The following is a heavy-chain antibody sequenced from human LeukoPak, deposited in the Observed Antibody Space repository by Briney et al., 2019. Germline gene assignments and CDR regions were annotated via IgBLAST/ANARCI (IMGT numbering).Heavy chain of an antibody. Sequence: GASVKVSCKASGYTFTGYYMHWVRQAPGQGLEWMGWINPNSGGTNYAQKFQGRVTMTRGTSISTAYMELSRLRSDDTAVYYCARAVGYSGYDSGRPRSRLLYYMDVWGKGTTVTVSS. CDR1: GYTFTGYY. D-gene: IGHD5-12*01. CDR2: INPNSGGT. J-gene: IGHJ6*03. V-gene: IGHV1-2*02. CDR3: ARAVGYSGYDSGRPRSRLLYYMDV.